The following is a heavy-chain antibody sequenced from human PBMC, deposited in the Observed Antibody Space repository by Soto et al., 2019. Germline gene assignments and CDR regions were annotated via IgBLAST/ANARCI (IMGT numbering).Heavy chain of an antibody. Sequence: QITLKESGPTLVRPTQTLTLTCTFSGFSLSTSGVGVGWIRQPPGKALEWLALIYWADDKRYSPSLKSRLTITKDTSKNQVVLTMTNMDPVATATYYCAHSRCGGDCLQSYSSHYYYGMDVWGQGTTVTVSS. CDR3: AHSRCGGDCLQSYSSHYYYGMDV. V-gene: IGHV2-5*02. CDR1: GFSLSTSGVG. CDR2: IYWADDK. D-gene: IGHD2-21*02. J-gene: IGHJ6*02.